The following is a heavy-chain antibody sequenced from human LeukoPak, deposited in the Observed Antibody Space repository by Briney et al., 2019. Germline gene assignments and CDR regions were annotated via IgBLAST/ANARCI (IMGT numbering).Heavy chain of an antibody. J-gene: IGHJ5*02. Sequence: PGGSLRLSCGASGFTFDDYGMSWVRQAPGKGLEWVSGINWNGGSTGYADSVKGRFTISRDNAKNSLYLQMNSLIAEDTTVYYCATSTMVRGVIYLSWFDPWGQGTLVTVSS. D-gene: IGHD3-10*01. CDR2: INWNGGST. CDR3: ATSTMVRGVIYLSWFDP. CDR1: GFTFDDYG. V-gene: IGHV3-20*04.